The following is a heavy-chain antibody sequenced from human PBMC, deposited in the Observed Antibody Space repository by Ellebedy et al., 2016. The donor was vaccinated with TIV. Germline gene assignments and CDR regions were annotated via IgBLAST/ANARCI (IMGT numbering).Heavy chain of an antibody. CDR1: GGSISLHY. J-gene: IGHJ3*02. V-gene: IGHV4-59*11. CDR3: AGGKSGYNSADI. CDR2: FYPGGNT. Sequence: MPSETLSLTCSVPGGSISLHYWTWIRQPPGKRLEWIGYFYPGGNTNYNPSLTSRVTMSAYASKNQFSLNLTSVTAADTAMYYCAGGKSGYNSADIWGQGTMVTVSS. D-gene: IGHD5-24*01.